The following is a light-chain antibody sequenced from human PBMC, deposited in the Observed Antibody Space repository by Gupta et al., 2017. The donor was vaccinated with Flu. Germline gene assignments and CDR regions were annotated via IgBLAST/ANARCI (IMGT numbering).Light chain of an antibody. J-gene: IGKJ1*01. CDR3: HQYTTTPWT. CDR1: QSVLYSSNNKNY. Sequence: NCKSSQSVLYSSNNKNYLAWYQHKPGQPPRLLIYWASTRESGVPDRFSGSGSGTDFTLTISSLQAEDVAVYYCHQYTTTPWTFGQGTKVESK. CDR2: WAS. V-gene: IGKV4-1*01.